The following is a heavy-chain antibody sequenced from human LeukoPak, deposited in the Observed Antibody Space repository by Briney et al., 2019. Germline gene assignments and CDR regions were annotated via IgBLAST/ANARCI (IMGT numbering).Heavy chain of an antibody. D-gene: IGHD4-23*01. J-gene: IGHJ4*02. CDR2: ISYSGSS. CDR3: ATDAGNVIEY. CDR1: GGSFRSYY. Sequence: SETLSLTCTVSGGSFRSYYWSWIRLPPGKGLEWIGFISYSGSSTYNPSLRSRGTISVDTSKNQVSLRLGSVTATDTAVYYCATDAGNVIEYWGQGTLVTVSS. V-gene: IGHV4-59*08.